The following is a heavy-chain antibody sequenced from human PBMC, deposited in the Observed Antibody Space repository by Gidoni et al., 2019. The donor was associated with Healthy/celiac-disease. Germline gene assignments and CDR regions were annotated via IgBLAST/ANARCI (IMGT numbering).Heavy chain of an antibody. CDR1: GYTFTGYY. CDR2: INPNSGGT. D-gene: IGHD3-22*01. J-gene: IGHJ4*02. Sequence: QVQLVQSGAEVKKPGASVTVSCKASGYTFTGYYMHWVRQAPGQGLEWMGWINPNSGGTNYAQKFQGWVTMTRDTSISTAYMELSRLRSDDTAVYYCARVRSGLGSSGYYDYWGQGTLVTVSS. V-gene: IGHV1-2*04. CDR3: ARVRSGLGSSGYYDY.